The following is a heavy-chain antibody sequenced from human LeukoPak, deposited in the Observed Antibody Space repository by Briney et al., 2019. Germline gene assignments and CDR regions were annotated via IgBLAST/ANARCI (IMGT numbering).Heavy chain of an antibody. Sequence: ASVKVSCKASGGTFSSYAISWVRQAPGPGLEWMGRIIPILGIANYAQKFQGRVTITADKSTSTAYMELSSLRSEDTAVYYCARDSGSTVAGYWGQGTLVTVSS. J-gene: IGHJ4*02. CDR3: ARDSGSTVAGY. CDR1: GGTFSSYA. D-gene: IGHD6-19*01. V-gene: IGHV1-69*04. CDR2: IIPILGIA.